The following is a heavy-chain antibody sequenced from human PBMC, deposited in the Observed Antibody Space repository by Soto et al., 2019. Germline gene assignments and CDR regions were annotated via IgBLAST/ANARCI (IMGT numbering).Heavy chain of an antibody. D-gene: IGHD3-3*01. Sequence: QVQLVQSGAEVKKPGASVKVSCKASGYTFTSYGISWVRQAPGQGLEWMGWISAYNGNTNYAQKLQGRVTMTTDTSASTAYMELRSLRSDDTAVYYCARATPYYDFWSGYYTPYYYYMDVWGKGTTVTVSS. CDR2: ISAYNGNT. V-gene: IGHV1-18*01. CDR3: ARATPYYDFWSGYYTPYYYYMDV. CDR1: GYTFTSYG. J-gene: IGHJ6*03.